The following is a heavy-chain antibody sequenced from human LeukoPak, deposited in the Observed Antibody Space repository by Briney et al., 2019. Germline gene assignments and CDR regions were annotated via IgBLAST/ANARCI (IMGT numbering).Heavy chain of an antibody. CDR2: ISNNGGYT. D-gene: IGHD2-15*01. J-gene: IGHJ4*02. CDR3: AKQLGYCSDGSCYFPY. Sequence: GGSLRLSCAASGFTFSSSAMSWVRQAPGKGLEWVSTISNNGGYTYYADSVQGRFTISRDNSKSTLCLQMNSLRAEDTAVYYCAKQLGYCSDGSCYFPYWGQGTLVTVSS. V-gene: IGHV3-23*01. CDR1: GFTFSSSA.